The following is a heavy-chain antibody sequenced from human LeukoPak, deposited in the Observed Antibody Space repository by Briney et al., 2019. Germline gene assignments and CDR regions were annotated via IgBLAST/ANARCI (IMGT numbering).Heavy chain of an antibody. CDR3: AREGDEYSSWPLTYDD. Sequence: GGSLRLSCAASGFTFSSYGMHWVRQAPGKGLVWVSRINTDGSSTTYADSVKGRFTISRDNAKNTLYLQMNSLRAEDTAVYYCAREGDEYSSWPLTYDDWGQGTLVTVSS. V-gene: IGHV3-74*01. CDR1: GFTFSSYG. D-gene: IGHD6-6*01. CDR2: INTDGSST. J-gene: IGHJ4*02.